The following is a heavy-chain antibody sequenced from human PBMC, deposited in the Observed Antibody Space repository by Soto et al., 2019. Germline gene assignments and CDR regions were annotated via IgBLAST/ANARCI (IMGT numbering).Heavy chain of an antibody. V-gene: IGHV1-46*03. Sequence: XSVKVSFNASGNTFSNYYIHLVRHTPGQGLEWMGTINPSGGHTTYAQKFLGRVTMTRDTSTSTLYMELTSLRSEDTAVYYCARGGHVVVVTAAFDYWGQGTLVTVSS. CDR1: GNTFSNYY. CDR2: INPSGGHT. CDR3: ARGGHVVVVTAAFDY. D-gene: IGHD2-21*02. J-gene: IGHJ4*02.